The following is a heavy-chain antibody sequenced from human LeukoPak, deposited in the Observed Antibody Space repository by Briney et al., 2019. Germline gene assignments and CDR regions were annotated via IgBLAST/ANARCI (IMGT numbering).Heavy chain of an antibody. Sequence: GGSLRLSCAASGFTFSSYAMSWVRQAPGKGLEWVSAISGSGGSTYYADSVKGRFTISRDNSKDTLYLQMNSLRPEDTALYYCARGSVGTPPPFDFWGQGTLVTVSS. V-gene: IGHV3-23*01. CDR1: GFTFSSYA. D-gene: IGHD2-15*01. J-gene: IGHJ4*02. CDR2: ISGSGGST. CDR3: ARGSVGTPPPFDF.